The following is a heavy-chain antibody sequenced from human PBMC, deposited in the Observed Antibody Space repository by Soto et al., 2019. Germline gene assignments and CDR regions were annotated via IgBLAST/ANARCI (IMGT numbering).Heavy chain of an antibody. CDR3: ARGRYGDY. CDR1: GYAFTTYG. J-gene: IGHJ4*02. V-gene: IGHV1-18*01. Sequence: QVHLVQSGAEVKKPGASVKVSCKGSGYAFTTYGITWVRQAPGQGLEWMGWISAHNGNTNYAQKLQGRVTGTRDTSTSTAYMELRSLRSDDTAGYYCARGRYGDYWGQGALVTVSS. CDR2: ISAHNGNT. D-gene: IGHD1-1*01.